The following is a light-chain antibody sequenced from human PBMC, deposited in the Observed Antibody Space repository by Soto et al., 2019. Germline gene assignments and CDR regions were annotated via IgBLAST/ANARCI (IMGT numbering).Light chain of an antibody. Sequence: QSALTQPASVSGSPGQSITISCSGSTSDVGNGFDSVSWYQQHPDKAPKLIIYEVTNRPSGVSIRFSGSRSVNTASLTISGLQTEDEADYYCNANTVSVAPYAFGTGTKVTV. V-gene: IGLV2-14*01. J-gene: IGLJ1*01. CDR3: NANTVSVAPYA. CDR2: EVT. CDR1: TSDVGNGFDS.